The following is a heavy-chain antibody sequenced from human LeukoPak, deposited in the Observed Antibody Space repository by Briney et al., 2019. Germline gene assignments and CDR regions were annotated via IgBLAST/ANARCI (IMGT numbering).Heavy chain of an antibody. Sequence: GGSLRLSCAASGFTFSSYWMSWVRQAPGKGLEWVANIMQDGSEKYYVDSVKGRFTISRDNAKNSLYLQMNSLRAEDTAVYYCARDSCSGGSCYEVAFDIWGQGTMVTVSS. CDR1: GFTFSSYW. D-gene: IGHD2-15*01. J-gene: IGHJ3*02. V-gene: IGHV3-7*01. CDR3: ARDSCSGGSCYEVAFDI. CDR2: IMQDGSEK.